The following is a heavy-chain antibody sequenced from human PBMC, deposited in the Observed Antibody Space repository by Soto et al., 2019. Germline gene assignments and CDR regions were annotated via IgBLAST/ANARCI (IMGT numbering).Heavy chain of an antibody. J-gene: IGHJ6*02. CDR3: VKATSGGLLYYGMEV. CDR1: VITFGSRA. D-gene: IGHD1-26*01. Sequence: PGGSLRLSCVASVITFGSRAMSWVRQSPGEGLEWVSTITDTGGYIKYADSVRGRFTMSRDNSKKTLYLQMNSLRVEDSALYYCVKATSGGLLYYGMEVWGQGTTVTAP. CDR2: ITDTGGYI. V-gene: IGHV3-23*01.